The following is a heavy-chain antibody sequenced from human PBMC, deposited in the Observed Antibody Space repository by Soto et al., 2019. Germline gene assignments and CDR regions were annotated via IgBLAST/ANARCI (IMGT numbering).Heavy chain of an antibody. V-gene: IGHV3-9*01. CDR1: GFTFDDYA. J-gene: IGHJ3*01. Sequence: EMQLAESGGGLVQPGRSLRLSCAASGFTFDDYAMHWVRQAPGKGLEWVSGINWNSGSTGYADSVKGRFTISRDNAKNSLYLQMNRLGAEDTGFYFCAKDIVGATWGPGAFDFWGQGTMVTVSS. CDR3: AKDIVGATWGPGAFDF. D-gene: IGHD1-26*01. CDR2: INWNSGST.